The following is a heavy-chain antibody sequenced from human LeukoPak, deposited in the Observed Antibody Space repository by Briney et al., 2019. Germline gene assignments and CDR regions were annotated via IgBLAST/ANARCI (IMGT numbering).Heavy chain of an antibody. CDR2: IYYSGST. Sequence: PSETLSLTGTVSGGSISSYYWSWIRQPPGKGLEWIGYIYYSGSTNYNPSLKSRVTISVDTSKNQFSLKLSSVTAADTAVYYCARDHTYYDILTGYSFGAFDIWGQGTMVTVSP. J-gene: IGHJ3*02. D-gene: IGHD3-9*01. CDR1: GGSISSYY. CDR3: ARDHTYYDILTGYSFGAFDI. V-gene: IGHV4-59*01.